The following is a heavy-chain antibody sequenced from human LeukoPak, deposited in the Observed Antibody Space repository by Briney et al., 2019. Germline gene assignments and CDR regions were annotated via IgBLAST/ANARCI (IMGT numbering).Heavy chain of an antibody. CDR1: GFTFDDYS. Sequence: GGSLRLSCAASGFTFDDYSMHWVRQAPGKGLEWVSLISGDGGSTYYADSVKGRFTISRDNSKNSLYLQMNSLRSEDTALYYCASARLVGDGMDVWGQGTTVTVSS. CDR3: ASARLVGDGMDV. J-gene: IGHJ6*02. V-gene: IGHV3-43*02. D-gene: IGHD5-12*01. CDR2: ISGDGGST.